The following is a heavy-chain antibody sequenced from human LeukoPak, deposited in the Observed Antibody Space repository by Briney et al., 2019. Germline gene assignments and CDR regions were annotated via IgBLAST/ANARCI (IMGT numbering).Heavy chain of an antibody. J-gene: IGHJ6*02. D-gene: IGHD3-3*01. CDR3: ARDAPYYDFWSGYPAASYYYYGMDV. Sequence: PSETLSLTCTVSGGSISSYYWSWIRQPAGKGLEWIGRIYTSGSTNYNPSLKSRVTMSVDTSKNQFSLKLSSVTAADTAVYYCARDAPYYDFWSGYPAASYYYYGMDVWGQGTTVTVSS. CDR2: IYTSGST. CDR1: GGSISSYY. V-gene: IGHV4-4*07.